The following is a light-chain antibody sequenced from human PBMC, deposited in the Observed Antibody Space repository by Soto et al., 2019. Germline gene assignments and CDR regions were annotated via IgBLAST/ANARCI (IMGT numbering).Light chain of an antibody. V-gene: IGKV3-20*01. CDR2: GAS. Sequence: ETVLTQSPGSLSLSPGGTATLSCRASQSVSSTYLAWYQQKPGQAPRVLIYGASSRATGITDRFSGSGSGTDFTLTISRLEPVDFAVYYCHQCGNSWWTFGQGPKVEIK. CDR1: QSVSSTY. J-gene: IGKJ1*01. CDR3: HQCGNSWWT.